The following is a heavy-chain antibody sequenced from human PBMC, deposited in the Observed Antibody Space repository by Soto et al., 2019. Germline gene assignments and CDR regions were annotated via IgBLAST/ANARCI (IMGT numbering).Heavy chain of an antibody. Sequence: QVQLVQSGAEVKKLGSSVKVSCKASGGTFSTYTITWVRQAPGQGLEWMGGIIPIFGTANYPQKFQGRVTITADESTSTAYMEMSSLRSEDTAVYYCARSQDSSGYWNNCFDPWGQGTLVTVSS. J-gene: IGHJ5*02. D-gene: IGHD3-22*01. CDR1: GGTFSTYT. CDR2: IIPIFGTA. V-gene: IGHV1-69*01. CDR3: ARSQDSSGYWNNCFDP.